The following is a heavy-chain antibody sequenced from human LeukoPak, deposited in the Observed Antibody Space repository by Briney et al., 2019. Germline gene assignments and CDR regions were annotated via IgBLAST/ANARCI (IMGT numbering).Heavy chain of an antibody. CDR3: AKVATSLNFMDV. V-gene: IGHV3-30*18. CDR1: GFTFSSYG. D-gene: IGHD5-24*01. Sequence: GRSLGLSCAASGFTFSSYGMHWVRQAPGKGLEGVAVISYDGSNKYYADSVKGRFTISRDNSKNTLYLQMNSLRAEDTAVYYCAKVATSLNFMDVWGQGTTVTVSS. CDR2: ISYDGSNK. J-gene: IGHJ6*02.